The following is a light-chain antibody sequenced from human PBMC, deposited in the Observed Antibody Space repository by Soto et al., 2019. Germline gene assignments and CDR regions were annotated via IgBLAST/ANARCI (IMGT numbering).Light chain of an antibody. J-gene: IGKJ4*01. V-gene: IGKV3-20*01. CDR3: QQYGSSLLT. Sequence: EIVLTQSPGTLSLSPGERATLSCRASQSVSSSYLAWYQQKPGQAPRLLIYGASSRATGIPDGFSGSGSGTDFTLTTSRLEPADFAVYYCQQYGSSLLTFGGGTKVEIK. CDR1: QSVSSSY. CDR2: GAS.